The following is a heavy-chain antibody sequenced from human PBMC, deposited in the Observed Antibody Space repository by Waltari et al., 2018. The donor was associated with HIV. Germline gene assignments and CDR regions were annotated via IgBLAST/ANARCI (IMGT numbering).Heavy chain of an antibody. J-gene: IGHJ6*02. CDR3: AKGIAVATTYYYAAMDV. D-gene: IGHD6-19*01. Sequence: QVQLVQSGSELKNPGASVTVSCKPSGYTFTTYGINWVRQAPGQGLEWMGWINTNTGIPTYAQGFSGRFVFSLDTSVSTAYLQISSLKSEDSAVYFCAKGIAVATTYYYAAMDVWGPGTTVAVSS. CDR1: GYTFTTYG. V-gene: IGHV7-4-1*02. CDR2: INTNTGIP.